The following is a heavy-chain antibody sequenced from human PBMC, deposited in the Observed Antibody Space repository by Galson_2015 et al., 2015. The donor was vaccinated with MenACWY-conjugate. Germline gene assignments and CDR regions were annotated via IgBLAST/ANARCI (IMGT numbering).Heavy chain of an antibody. CDR1: GFTFDDKD. CDR3: AKSAEYSSGWYAIEY. V-gene: IGHV3-9*01. Sequence: SLRLSCAGSGFTFDDKDMHWVRHAPGKGLEWVSGISWDSGSIDYADSVKGRFTISRDNAKNSLYLQISSLRAEDTALYHCAKSAEYSSGWYAIEYWGQGALVTVSS. CDR2: ISWDSGSI. D-gene: IGHD6-19*01. J-gene: IGHJ4*02.